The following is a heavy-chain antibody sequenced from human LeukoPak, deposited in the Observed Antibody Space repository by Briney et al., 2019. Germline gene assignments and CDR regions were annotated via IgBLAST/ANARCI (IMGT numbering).Heavy chain of an antibody. V-gene: IGHV1-18*01. CDR2: ISAYNGNT. CDR1: GYTFTSYG. J-gene: IGHJ4*02. D-gene: IGHD2-2*01. Sequence: GASVKVSCKASGYTFTSYGISWVRQAPGQGLEWMVWISAYNGNTNYAQKLQGRVTMTTDTSTSTAYMELRSLRSDDTAVYYCARIPGYCSSTSCSWVWAFDYWGQGTLVTVSS. CDR3: ARIPGYCSSTSCSWVWAFDY.